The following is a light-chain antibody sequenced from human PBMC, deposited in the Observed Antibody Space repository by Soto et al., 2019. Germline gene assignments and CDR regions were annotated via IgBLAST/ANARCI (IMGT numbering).Light chain of an antibody. J-gene: IGLJ1*01. Sequence: QSALTQPPSASGSPGQSVTISCTGTSSDVGGYNYVSWYQHHPGKAPKLMIYDVSKRPSGVPDRFSGSKSGNTASLTVSGLHAEDEADYYCSSYAGSNNYVFGTGTKVTVL. CDR1: SSDVGGYNY. V-gene: IGLV2-8*01. CDR2: DVS. CDR3: SSYAGSNNYV.